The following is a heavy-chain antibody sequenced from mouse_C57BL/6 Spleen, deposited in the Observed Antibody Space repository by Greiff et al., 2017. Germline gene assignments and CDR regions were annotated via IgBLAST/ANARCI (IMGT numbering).Heavy chain of an antibody. CDR3: ARSDGSSRYYAMDY. Sequence: VQLQQPGAELVKPGASVKLSCKASGYTFTSYWMHWVKQRPGQGLEWIGMIHPNSGSTNYNEKFKSKATLTVDKSSSTAYMQLSSLTSEDSAVYYCARSDGSSRYYAMDYWGQGTSVTVSS. D-gene: IGHD1-1*01. V-gene: IGHV1-64*01. J-gene: IGHJ4*01. CDR1: GYTFTSYW. CDR2: IHPNSGST.